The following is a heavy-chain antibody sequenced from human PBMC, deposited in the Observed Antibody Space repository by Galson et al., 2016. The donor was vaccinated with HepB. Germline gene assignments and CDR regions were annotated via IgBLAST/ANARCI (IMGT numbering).Heavy chain of an antibody. J-gene: IGHJ6*02. V-gene: IGHV2-70*04. Sequence: PALVKPTQTLTLTCTFSGFSLSTSGMRMNWVRQPPGKALEWLARIDWNDNKFYNASMKTRLTISKDTSKNRMVLTMTNMDPVDTATYYCARIAAAGPYYFGMDVWGQGTTVTVSS. D-gene: IGHD6-13*01. CDR1: GFSLSTSGMR. CDR2: IDWNDNK. CDR3: ARIAAAGPYYFGMDV.